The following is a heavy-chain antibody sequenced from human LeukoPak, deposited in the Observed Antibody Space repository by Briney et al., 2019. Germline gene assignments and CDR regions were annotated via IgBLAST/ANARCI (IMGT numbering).Heavy chain of an antibody. J-gene: IGHJ4*02. CDR3: ARGLHYYGSGSYFY. V-gene: IGHV4-61*01. Sequence: SETLSLTCIVSGGSVSSGSYYWNWIRQPPGKGLKWIGYIYYNGSTNYNPSLKSRVTISVDTSKNQFSLKLSSVTAADTAVYYCARGLHYYGSGSYFYWGQGTLVTVSS. CDR1: GGSVSSGSYY. D-gene: IGHD3-10*01. CDR2: IYYNGST.